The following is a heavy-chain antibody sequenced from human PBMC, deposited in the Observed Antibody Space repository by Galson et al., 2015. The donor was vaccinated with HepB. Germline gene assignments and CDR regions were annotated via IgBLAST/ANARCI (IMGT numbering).Heavy chain of an antibody. CDR2: IKQDASEK. CDR3: ARGPRYGAFDI. CDR1: GFSFSGSW. D-gene: IGHD4-17*01. J-gene: IGHJ3*02. V-gene: IGHV3-7*03. Sequence: SLRLSCAASGFSFSGSWMSWVRQAPGKGLAWVANIKQDASEKYYVDSVKGRFALPRDNAQTSLYLQMNRLGAEDTAVYYCARGPRYGAFDIWGQGTMVTVSS.